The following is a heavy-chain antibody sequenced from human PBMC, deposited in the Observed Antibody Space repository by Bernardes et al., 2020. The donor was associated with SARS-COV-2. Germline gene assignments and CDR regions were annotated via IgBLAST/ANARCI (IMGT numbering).Heavy chain of an antibody. CDR3: ARAGASEEDFWSGYTMYFFEY. D-gene: IGHD3-3*01. J-gene: IGHJ4*02. V-gene: IGHV3-7*01. Sequence: GGSLRLSCAASGFTFSSYWMSWVRQAPGKGLEWVANIKQDGSEKYYVDSVKGRFTISRDNAKNSLYLQMNSLRAEDTAVYYCARAGASEEDFWSGYTMYFFEYWGQGTLVTVSS. CDR1: GFTFSSYW. CDR2: IKQDGSEK.